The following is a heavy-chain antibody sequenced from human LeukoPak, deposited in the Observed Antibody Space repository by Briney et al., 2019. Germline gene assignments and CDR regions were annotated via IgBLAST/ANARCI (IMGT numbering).Heavy chain of an antibody. D-gene: IGHD3-3*01. J-gene: IGHJ5*02. CDR1: GFTFSSYS. V-gene: IGHV3-21*01. CDR3: ASALGITIFGGNWLDP. CDR2: ISSSSYI. Sequence: PGGSLRLSCAASGFTFSSYSMNWVRQAPGKGLEWVSSISSSSYIYYADSVKGRFTISRDSAKNSLYLQMNSLRAEDTAVYYCASALGITIFGGNWLDPWGQGTLVTVSS.